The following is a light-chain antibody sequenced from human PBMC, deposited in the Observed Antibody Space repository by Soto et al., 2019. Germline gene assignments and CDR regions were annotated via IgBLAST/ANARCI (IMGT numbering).Light chain of an antibody. CDR2: DAS. V-gene: IGKV3D-20*02. CDR3: QQRGNWWT. Sequence: PGERATLSCGASQTVSSGYLAWYQQRPGQAPRLLIYDASIRATGIPARFSGSGSGTDFTLTISSLEPEDFAIYFCQQRGNWWTFGQGTKVEI. J-gene: IGKJ1*01. CDR1: QTVSSGY.